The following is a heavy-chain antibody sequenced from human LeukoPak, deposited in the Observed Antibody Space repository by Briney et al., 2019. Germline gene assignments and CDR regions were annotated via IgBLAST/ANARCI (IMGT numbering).Heavy chain of an antibody. D-gene: IGHD6-13*01. V-gene: IGHV3-48*02. CDR3: ARLGIAAAGTDY. Sequence: GGSLRLSCAASGFTFSSYNMNWVRQAPGKGLEWVSHISSSSSIIYYADSVEGRFTISRDNAKNSLYLQVNSLRDEDTAVYYCARLGIAAAGTDYWGQGTLVTVSS. CDR2: ISSSSSII. CDR1: GFTFSSYN. J-gene: IGHJ4*02.